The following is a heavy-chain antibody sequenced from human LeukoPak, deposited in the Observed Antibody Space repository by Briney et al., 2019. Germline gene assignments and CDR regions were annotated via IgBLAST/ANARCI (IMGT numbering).Heavy chain of an antibody. CDR3: AQASIAATGIFDY. J-gene: IGHJ4*02. Sequence: GGSLRLSCAASGSTVSGNYMSWVRQAPGKGLEWVSVIYTAGGSYYADSVKGRFTISRDNSKNTLYLQMNSLRAEDTAVYYCAQASIAATGIFDYWGQGTPVTVSS. V-gene: IGHV3-53*01. CDR2: IYTAGGS. CDR1: GSTVSGNY. D-gene: IGHD6-13*01.